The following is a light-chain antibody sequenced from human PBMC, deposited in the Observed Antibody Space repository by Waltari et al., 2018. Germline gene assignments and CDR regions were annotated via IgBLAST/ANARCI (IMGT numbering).Light chain of an antibody. CDR3: QQFNSYPIT. CDR2: DAS. J-gene: IGKJ5*01. Sequence: AIQLTQSPSSLSASVGDSVTLTCRASQGISSALAWYQQKPGKAPKLLIYDASSLESGVPSRFSGSGSGTDFTLTISSLQPEDFATYYCQQFNSYPITFGQGTRLEIK. CDR1: QGISSA. V-gene: IGKV1-13*02.